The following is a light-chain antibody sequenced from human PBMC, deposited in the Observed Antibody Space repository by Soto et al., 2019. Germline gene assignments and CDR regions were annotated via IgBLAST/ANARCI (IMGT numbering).Light chain of an antibody. CDR3: QQYNNWPPSWT. CDR2: KAS. Sequence: IQITQCPSTLSASVGDRVTITCRATQSISSWLAWYQQKPGKAPKLLIYKASSLESGVPSRFSGSGSGTEFTLTIRRLQSEDFAVYYGQQYNNWPPSWTFGQGTKVHIK. V-gene: IGKV1-5*03. J-gene: IGKJ1*01. CDR1: QSISSW.